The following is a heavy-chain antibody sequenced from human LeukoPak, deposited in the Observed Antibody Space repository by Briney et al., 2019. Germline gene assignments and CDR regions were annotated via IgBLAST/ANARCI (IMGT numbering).Heavy chain of an antibody. CDR2: IYSSGNT. D-gene: IGHD2-2*02. CDR3: TREVRCSTNRCYSLFDY. V-gene: IGHV4-4*07. Sequence: SETLSLTCTVAGGSITSYYXSWIRXPAGXXXEWIXRIYSSGNTNYNPSLKRRVTMSVDSSKNQISLSLSSVTAADTAVYYCTREVRCSTNRCYSLFDYWGQGTLVTVSS. CDR1: GGSITSYY. J-gene: IGHJ4*02.